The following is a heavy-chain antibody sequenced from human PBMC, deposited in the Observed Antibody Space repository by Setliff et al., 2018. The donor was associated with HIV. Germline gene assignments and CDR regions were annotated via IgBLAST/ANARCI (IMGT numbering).Heavy chain of an antibody. V-gene: IGHV3-30*02. Sequence: PGGSLRLSCAASGFTFSSYGMHWVRQAPGKGLEWVAFIRYDGSNKYYADSVKGRFTISRDNSKNTLYLQMNSLRAEDTAVYYCANLHGGYDILTGYPLFDYWGQGTLVTVSS. J-gene: IGHJ4*02. CDR2: IRYDGSNK. D-gene: IGHD3-9*01. CDR1: GFTFSSYG. CDR3: ANLHGGYDILTGYPLFDY.